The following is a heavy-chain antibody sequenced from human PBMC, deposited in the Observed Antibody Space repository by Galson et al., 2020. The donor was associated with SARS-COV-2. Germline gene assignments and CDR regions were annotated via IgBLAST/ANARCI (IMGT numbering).Heavy chain of an antibody. CDR3: TTTSRSWNIVY. V-gene: IGHV3-15*01. CDR2: IKDRNVGGTT. Sequence: GESLKISCAVSGFSFENVWLNWVRQAPGKGLEWVARIKDRNVGGTTDYAAPVKGRFTISRDDSKNTFYLQMDGLRTEDTAFYFCTTTSRSWNIVYWGQGTLVTVSS. J-gene: IGHJ4*02. CDR1: GFSFENVW. D-gene: IGHD1-1*01.